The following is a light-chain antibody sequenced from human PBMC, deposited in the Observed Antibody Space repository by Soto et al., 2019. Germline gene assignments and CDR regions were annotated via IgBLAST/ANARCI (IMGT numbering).Light chain of an antibody. CDR2: VGTGGIVG. Sequence: QSALTQPPSASASLGASVTLTCTLSSGYSNYKVDWYQQRPGKGPRFVMRVGTGGIVGSRGDGIPDRFSVLGSGLSRYLTITNIQEEDESEYHCGADHGSGSNFVSVFGGGTKLTVL. CDR3: GADHGSGSNFVSV. CDR1: SGYSNYK. J-gene: IGLJ3*02. V-gene: IGLV9-49*01.